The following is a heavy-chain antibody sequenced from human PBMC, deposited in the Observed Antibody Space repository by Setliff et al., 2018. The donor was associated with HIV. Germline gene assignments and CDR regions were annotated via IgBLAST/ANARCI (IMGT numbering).Heavy chain of an antibody. CDR2: IYYSGST. CDR3: ARQTWEYYDTLTGYYRSPKNFDS. CDR1: GGSISTSNW. J-gene: IGHJ4*02. Sequence: SETLSLTCTVSGGSISTSNWWGWIRQTPGKGLEWIGYIYYSGSTNYNPSLKSRVTISLDTSKNQFFLKLSSVTAPDTAIYYCARQTWEYYDTLTGYYRSPKNFDSWGQGTLVTVSS. V-gene: IGHV4-28*06. D-gene: IGHD3-9*01.